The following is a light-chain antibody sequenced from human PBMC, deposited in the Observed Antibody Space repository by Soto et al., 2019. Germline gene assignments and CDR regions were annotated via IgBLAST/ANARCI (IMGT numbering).Light chain of an antibody. Sequence: EIVLTQSPATLSLSPGERATLSCRASQSVSSSYLACYQQKPGQAPRLLIYAASSRATGIPDRFSGSGSGTDFTLTISRLEPEDFAVYYCQQYGSSPRTFGRGTKVEIK. CDR1: QSVSSSY. CDR2: AAS. J-gene: IGKJ4*01. CDR3: QQYGSSPRT. V-gene: IGKV3-20*01.